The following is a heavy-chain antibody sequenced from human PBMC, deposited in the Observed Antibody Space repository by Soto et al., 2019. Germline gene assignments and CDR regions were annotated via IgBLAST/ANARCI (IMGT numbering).Heavy chain of an antibody. D-gene: IGHD6-6*01. Sequence: ASVKVSCKASGGTFSSYAISWVRQAPGQGLEWMGGIIPIFGTANYAQKFQGRVTITADESTSTAYMELSSLRSEDTAVYYCARESGSIAARPGWFDPWGQGTLVTVSS. J-gene: IGHJ5*02. CDR3: ARESGSIAARPGWFDP. V-gene: IGHV1-69*13. CDR2: IIPIFGTA. CDR1: GGTFSSYA.